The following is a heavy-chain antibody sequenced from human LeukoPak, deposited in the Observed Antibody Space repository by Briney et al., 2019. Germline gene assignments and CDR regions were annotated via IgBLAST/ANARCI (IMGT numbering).Heavy chain of an antibody. V-gene: IGHV3-23*01. CDR2: LSGSGTAT. Sequence: GGSLRLSCEASQFTFSRFAMSWIRQAPGTGLEWVSTLSGSGTATYYADSVKGRFTTSRDNSKDTLYLQLDNLRADDTAVYYCAKHLGSHSFLFYYMDVWGTGTSVIVSS. CDR3: AKHLGSHSFLFYYMDV. J-gene: IGHJ6*03. CDR1: QFTFSRFA. D-gene: IGHD2-21*01.